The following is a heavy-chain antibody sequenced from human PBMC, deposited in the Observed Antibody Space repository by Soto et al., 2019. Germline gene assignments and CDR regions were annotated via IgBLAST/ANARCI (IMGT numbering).Heavy chain of an antibody. CDR3: TTASIFGGYYYGMDV. Sequence: EVQLVESGGGLVKPGGSLRLSCAASGFTFSNAWMNWVRQAPGKGLEWVGRIKSKTDGGTTDYAAPVKGRFTISRDDSKNTLYLQMNSLKTEDTAVYYCTTASIFGGYYYGMDVWGQGTTVTVSS. V-gene: IGHV3-15*07. CDR2: IKSKTDGGTT. J-gene: IGHJ6*02. CDR1: GFTFSNAW. D-gene: IGHD3-10*01.